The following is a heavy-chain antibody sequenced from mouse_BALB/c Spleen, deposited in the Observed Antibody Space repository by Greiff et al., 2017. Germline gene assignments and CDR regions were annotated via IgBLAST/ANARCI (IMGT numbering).Heavy chain of an antibody. CDR2: IYPGNSDT. Sequence: EVQLQESGTVLARPGASVKMSCKASGYSFTSYWMHWVKQRPGQGLEWIGAIYPGNSDTSYNQKFKGKAKLTAVTSASTAYMELSSLTNEDSAVYYCTRGDGNYGVFAYWGQGTLVTVSA. D-gene: IGHD2-1*01. CDR3: TRGDGNYGVFAY. J-gene: IGHJ3*01. CDR1: GYSFTSYW. V-gene: IGHV1-5*01.